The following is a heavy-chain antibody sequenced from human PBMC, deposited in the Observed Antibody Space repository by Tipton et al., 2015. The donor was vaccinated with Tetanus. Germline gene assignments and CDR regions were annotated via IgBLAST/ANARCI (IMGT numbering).Heavy chain of an antibody. CDR3: ARGTGSTSAMGV. CDR2: VYYSGTT. CDR1: GGSISSSSHY. J-gene: IGHJ6*02. V-gene: IGHV4-31*03. Sequence: TLSLTCTVSGGSISSSSHYWTWIRQRPGKGLEWIGYVYYSGTTYFALSLQSRLTLSVDTSRNLFSLKLTSVTAAVTGIYYCARGTGSTSAMGVGGQGSAVAVSS.